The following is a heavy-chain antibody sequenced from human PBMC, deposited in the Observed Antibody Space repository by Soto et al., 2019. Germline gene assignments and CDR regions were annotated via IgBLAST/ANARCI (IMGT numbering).Heavy chain of an antibody. Sequence: SGARRVKPTQTLRRTWTFCWLAGSSNGVGVGWMRQPPGKALEWLAATYWDDAKQYSPSQKNSLTITKDTSKNQLVLTMTNMAPMDTGTYYCARKGPEDWPLDYWGQRTLVTVSS. CDR1: WLAGSSNGVG. J-gene: IGHJ4*02. CDR2: TYWDDAK. V-gene: IGHV2-5*02. D-gene: IGHD3-9*01. CDR3: ARKGPEDWPLDY.